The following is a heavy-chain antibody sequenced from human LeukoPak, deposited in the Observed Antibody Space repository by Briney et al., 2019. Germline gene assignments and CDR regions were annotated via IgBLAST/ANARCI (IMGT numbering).Heavy chain of an antibody. CDR3: AKDTVPYYDILTGSDY. J-gene: IGHJ4*02. Sequence: GRSLRLSCAAPGFTFSSYGMHWVRQAPGKGLGWVAVISYDGSNKYYADSVKGRFTISRDNSKNTLYLQMNSLRAEDKAVYYCAKDTVPYYDILTGSDYWGQRTLVTVSS. D-gene: IGHD3-9*01. CDR1: GFTFSSYG. V-gene: IGHV3-30*18. CDR2: ISYDGSNK.